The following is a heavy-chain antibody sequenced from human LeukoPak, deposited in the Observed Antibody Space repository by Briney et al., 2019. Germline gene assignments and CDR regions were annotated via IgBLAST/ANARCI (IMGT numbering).Heavy chain of an antibody. V-gene: IGHV3-30*02. CDR2: IRYDGSNK. CDR3: AKDRIVLMVYAISSFDY. Sequence: GESLKISCAASGFTFSSYGMHWVRQAPGKGLEWVAFIRYDGSNKYYADSVKGRFTISRDNSKNTLYLQMNSLRAEDTAVYYCAKDRIVLMVYAISSFDYWGQGTLVTVSS. CDR1: GFTFSSYG. J-gene: IGHJ4*02. D-gene: IGHD2-8*01.